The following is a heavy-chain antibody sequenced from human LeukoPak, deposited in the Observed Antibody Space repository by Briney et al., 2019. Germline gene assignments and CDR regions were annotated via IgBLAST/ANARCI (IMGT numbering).Heavy chain of an antibody. J-gene: IGHJ4*02. V-gene: IGHV1-69*13. D-gene: IGHD6-13*01. CDR2: IIPVFGTA. CDR1: GGTFSSYA. Sequence: ASVKVSCKASGGTFSSYAISWVRQAPGQGLEWMGGIIPVFGTANYAQKFQGRVTITADESTSTAYMELSSLRSEDTAVYYCARSSSSFYYFDYWGQGTLVTVSS. CDR3: ARSSSSFYYFDY.